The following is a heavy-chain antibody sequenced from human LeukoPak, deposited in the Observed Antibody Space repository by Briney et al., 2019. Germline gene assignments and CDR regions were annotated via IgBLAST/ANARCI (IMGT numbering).Heavy chain of an antibody. V-gene: IGHV4-59*12. J-gene: IGHJ6*03. D-gene: IGHD3-9*01. CDR1: GGSFSGYY. CDR3: ARDPPQYDILTGSVSYYYYYMDV. Sequence: SETLSLTCAVYGGSFSGYYWSWIRQPPGKGLEWIGYIYYSGSTNYNPSLKSRVTISVDTSKNQFSLKLSSVTAADTAVYYCARDPPQYDILTGSVSYYYYYMDVWGKGTTVTVSS. CDR2: IYYSGST.